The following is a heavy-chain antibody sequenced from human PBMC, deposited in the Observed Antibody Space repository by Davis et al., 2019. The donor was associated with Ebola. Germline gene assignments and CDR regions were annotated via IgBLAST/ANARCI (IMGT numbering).Heavy chain of an antibody. CDR2: ISYDGSNK. D-gene: IGHD1-26*01. V-gene: IGHV3-30*18. J-gene: IGHJ6*02. CDR3: AKDSEATEASSLYYYYYGMDV. CDR1: GFTFSSYG. Sequence: GGSLRLSCAASGFTFSSYGMHWVRQAPGKGLEWVAVISYDGSNKYYADSVKGRFTISRDNSKNTLYLQMNSLRAEDTAVYYCAKDSEATEASSLYYYYYGMDVWGQGTTVTVSS.